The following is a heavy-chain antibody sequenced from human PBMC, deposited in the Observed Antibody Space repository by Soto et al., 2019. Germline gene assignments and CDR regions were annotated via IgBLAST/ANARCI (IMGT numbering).Heavy chain of an antibody. J-gene: IGHJ5*02. CDR1: GFTFSSYA. Sequence: ESGGGVVQPGTSLRLSCAASGFTFSSYAMHWVRQAPGEGLEWVSLISYDGSSKYADSVKGRFTISRDNSKNTLFLQMNSLRAEDTAVYYCANVKVVMVEAAAIQTWGQGTLVTVSS. CDR3: ANVKVVMVEAAAIQT. V-gene: IGHV3-30-3*01. CDR2: ISYDGSSK. D-gene: IGHD2-15*01.